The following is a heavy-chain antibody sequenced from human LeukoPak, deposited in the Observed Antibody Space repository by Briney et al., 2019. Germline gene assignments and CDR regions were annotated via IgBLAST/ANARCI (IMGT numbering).Heavy chain of an antibody. Sequence: PGRSLRLSCAASGFTFSSYGMHWVRQAPGKGLEWVAVIWYDGSNKYYADSVKGRFTISRDNSKNTLYPQMNSLRAEDTAVYYCARVRGSGYSDYYYYGMDVWGQGTTVTISS. J-gene: IGHJ6*02. CDR3: ARVRGSGYSDYYYYGMDV. CDR1: GFTFSSYG. D-gene: IGHD3-22*01. V-gene: IGHV3-33*01. CDR2: IWYDGSNK.